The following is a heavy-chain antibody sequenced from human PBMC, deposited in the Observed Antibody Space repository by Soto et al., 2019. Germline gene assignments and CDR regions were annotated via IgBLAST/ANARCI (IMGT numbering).Heavy chain of an antibody. CDR1: GYTFTSYY. CDR2: INPSGGST. J-gene: IGHJ4*02. V-gene: IGHV1-46*01. D-gene: IGHD3-22*01. CDR3: ARSTDYYDSSGPPFDY. Sequence: ASVKVSCEACGYTFTSYYMHWVRQAPGQGLEWMGIINPSGGSTSYAQKFQGRVTMTRDTSTSTVYMELSSLRSEDTAVYYCARSTDYYDSSGPPFDYWGQGTLVTVSS.